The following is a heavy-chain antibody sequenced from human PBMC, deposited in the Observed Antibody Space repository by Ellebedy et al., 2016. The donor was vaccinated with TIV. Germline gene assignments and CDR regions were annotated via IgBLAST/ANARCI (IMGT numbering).Heavy chain of an antibody. J-gene: IGHJ4*02. CDR1: GYTFTSYG. CDR3: ARGANPGSGWYGGVDY. D-gene: IGHD6-19*01. V-gene: IGHV1-2*02. CDR2: INPNSGGT. Sequence: ASVKVSCXASGYTFTSYGISWVRQAPGQGLEWMGWINPNSGGTNYAQKFQGRVTMTRDTSISTAYMELSRLRSDDTAVYYCARGANPGSGWYGGVDYWGQGTLVTVSS.